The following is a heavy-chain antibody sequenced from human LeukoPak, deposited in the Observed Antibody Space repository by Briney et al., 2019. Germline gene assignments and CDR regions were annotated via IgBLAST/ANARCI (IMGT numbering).Heavy chain of an antibody. CDR3: ASGILTGGDY. D-gene: IGHD3-9*01. J-gene: IGHJ4*02. CDR1: GGSFSGYY. V-gene: IGHV4-34*01. Sequence: SETLSLTCAVYGGSFSGYYWSWIRQSPGKGLEWIGEINHSGSTNYNPSLKSRVTISVDTSKNQFSLKLSSVTAADTAVYYCASGILTGGDYWGQGTLVTVSS. CDR2: INHSGST.